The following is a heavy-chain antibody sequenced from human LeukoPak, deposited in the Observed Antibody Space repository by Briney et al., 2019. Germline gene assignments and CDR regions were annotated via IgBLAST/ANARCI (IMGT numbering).Heavy chain of an antibody. CDR2: IKQDGSEK. CDR3: ARGEYHLPFDI. D-gene: IGHD2-2*01. V-gene: IGHV3-7*04. J-gene: IGHJ3*02. CDR1: GFTFSSYW. Sequence: GGSLRLSCAASGFTFSSYWMSWVRQAPGRGLEWVANIKQDGSEKYYVDSVKGRFTISRDNAENSLYLQMNSLRAEDTAVYYCARGEYHLPFDIWGQGTMVTVSS.